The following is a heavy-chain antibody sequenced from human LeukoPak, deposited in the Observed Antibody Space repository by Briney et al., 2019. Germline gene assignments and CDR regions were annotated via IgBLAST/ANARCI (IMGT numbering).Heavy chain of an antibody. V-gene: IGHV3-49*04. J-gene: IGHJ4*02. CDR2: IRSKANGGTT. Sequence: SGGSLRLSCTVSGFTFGDYAMNWVRQAPGKGLEWVGFIRSKANGGTTDYAASVKGRFAISRDDSKRSLYLQMNSLKTEDTAVYYCASSRRYGEFVFDYWGQGTLVTVPS. CDR1: GFTFGDYA. D-gene: IGHD3-10*01. CDR3: ASSRRYGEFVFDY.